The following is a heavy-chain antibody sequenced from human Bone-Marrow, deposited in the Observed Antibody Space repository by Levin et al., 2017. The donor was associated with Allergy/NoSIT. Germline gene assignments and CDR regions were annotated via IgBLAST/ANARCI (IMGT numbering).Heavy chain of an antibody. CDR2: IHYTGTT. J-gene: IGHJ6*02. Sequence: SETLSLTCTVSGGSINNYYWSWIRQPPGKGLEWIGHIHYTGTTNYNPSLESRVTISVDTSKNQFSLRLTSVTAADTAVYYCARDVSNYYYYSDMDVWGQGTTVTVSS. V-gene: IGHV4-59*01. CDR1: GGSINNYY. CDR3: ARDVSNYYYYSDMDV.